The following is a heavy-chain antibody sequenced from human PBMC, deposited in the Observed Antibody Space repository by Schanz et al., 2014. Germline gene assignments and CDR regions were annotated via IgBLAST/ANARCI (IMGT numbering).Heavy chain of an antibody. CDR3: ARADYSSSWNGFDI. Sequence: VQLVESGGGLVQPGGSLRLSCAASGFTVSSKYMNWVRQAPGKGPEWVSVIFGGGSTYYADSVKGRFTTSRDNSKNTMYLQMNSLRAEDTAVYYCARADYSSSWNGFDIWGQGTMVTVSS. V-gene: IGHV3-66*01. CDR2: IFGGGST. CDR1: GFTVSSKY. J-gene: IGHJ3*02. D-gene: IGHD6-13*01.